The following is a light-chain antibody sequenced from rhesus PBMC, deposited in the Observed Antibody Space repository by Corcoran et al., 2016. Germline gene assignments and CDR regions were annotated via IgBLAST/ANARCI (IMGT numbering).Light chain of an antibody. CDR1: QGITTS. CDR2: KTC. J-gene: IGKJ1*01. Sequence: DIQMTQSPSSLSASVGDRVIITCRASQGITTSFNWYQQKPGKTPKRLIYKTCSLESGVPSRFSGSGSGTDFTLTISSLQPEDFATDYCLQYNTDPPTFGQGTRVEIK. V-gene: IGKV1-43*02. CDR3: LQYNTDPPT.